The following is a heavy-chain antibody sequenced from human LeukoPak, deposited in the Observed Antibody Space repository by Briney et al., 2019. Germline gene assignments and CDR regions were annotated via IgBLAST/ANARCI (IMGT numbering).Heavy chain of an antibody. Sequence: GGSLRLSCAASGFTFSSYSMNWVRQAPGKGLEWVSSISSSSSYIYYADSVKGRFAISRDNAKNSLYLQMNSLRAEDTAVYYCARGVGSWYADYFDYWGQGTLVTVSS. V-gene: IGHV3-21*01. CDR1: GFTFSSYS. J-gene: IGHJ4*02. D-gene: IGHD6-13*01. CDR2: ISSSSSYI. CDR3: ARGVGSWYADYFDY.